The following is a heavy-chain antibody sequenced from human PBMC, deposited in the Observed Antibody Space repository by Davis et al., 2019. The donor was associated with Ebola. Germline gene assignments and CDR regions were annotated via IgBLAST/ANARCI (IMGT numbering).Heavy chain of an antibody. CDR1: GFTFSSYA. V-gene: IGHV3-23*01. D-gene: IGHD4-23*01. CDR2: ISGSGGST. Sequence: GESLKISCAASGFTFSSYAMSWVRQAPGKGLEWVSAISGSGGSTYYADSVKGRFTISRDNSKNTLYLQMNSLRAEDTAVYYCANLDYGDNSGFDYWGQGTTVTVSS. CDR3: ANLDYGDNSGFDY. J-gene: IGHJ4*03.